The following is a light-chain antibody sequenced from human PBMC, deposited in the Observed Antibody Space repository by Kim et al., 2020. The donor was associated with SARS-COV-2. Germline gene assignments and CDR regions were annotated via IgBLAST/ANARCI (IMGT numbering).Light chain of an antibody. CDR3: VANDDRLNGIL. CDR1: SSDIGSHY. Sequence: GATVTISCAGSSSDIGSHYVYWYQHLPGTAPKLLIYRNDQRPSGVPDRFSVSKSGTSASLAISGLRSADEADYYCVANDDRLNGILFGGGTQLTVL. J-gene: IGLJ2*01. V-gene: IGLV1-47*01. CDR2: RND.